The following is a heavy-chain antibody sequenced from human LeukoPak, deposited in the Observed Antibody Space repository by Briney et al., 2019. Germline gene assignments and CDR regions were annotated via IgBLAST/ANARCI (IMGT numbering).Heavy chain of an antibody. CDR3: ARDMYSSSWSFDY. CDR1: GFTFSNYT. V-gene: IGHV3-21*01. Sequence: GGSLRLSCAASGFTFSNYTMNWVRQAPGKGLEWVSSISSRSSYIYYADSVKGRFTISRDNAKNTLYLQMNSLRAEDTAVYYCARDMYSSSWSFDYWGQGTLVTVSS. J-gene: IGHJ4*02. CDR2: ISSRSSYI. D-gene: IGHD6-13*01.